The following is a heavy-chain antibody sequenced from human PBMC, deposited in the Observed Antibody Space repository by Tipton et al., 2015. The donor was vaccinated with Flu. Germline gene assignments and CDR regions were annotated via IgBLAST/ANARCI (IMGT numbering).Heavy chain of an antibody. V-gene: IGHV3-21*01. D-gene: IGHD1-26*01. CDR2: ISSSSRYK. CDR1: GFTFSSYS. Sequence: GSLRLSCAASGFTFSSYSMNWVRQAPGKGLEWVSSISSSSRYKYYADSVKGRFTISRDNAKNSLYLQMNSLRAEDTAVYYCARENWELLDYFDYWGRGTLVTVSS. J-gene: IGHJ4*02. CDR3: ARENWELLDYFDY.